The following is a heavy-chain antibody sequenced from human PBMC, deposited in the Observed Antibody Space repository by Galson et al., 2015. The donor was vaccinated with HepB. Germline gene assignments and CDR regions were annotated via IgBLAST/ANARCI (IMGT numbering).Heavy chain of an antibody. CDR3: AKNSGSSWFVPYHFDS. CDR2: ITPSGDNT. Sequence: SLRLSCAASGFTFRNYAMSWVRQAPGKGLEWVSAITPSGDNTYSADSVKGRFTISRDNSKNALYLQMDSLRAEDTAVYYCAKNSGSSWFVPYHFDSWGQGTLVTVSS. D-gene: IGHD6-13*01. CDR1: GFTFRNYA. V-gene: IGHV3-23*01. J-gene: IGHJ4*02.